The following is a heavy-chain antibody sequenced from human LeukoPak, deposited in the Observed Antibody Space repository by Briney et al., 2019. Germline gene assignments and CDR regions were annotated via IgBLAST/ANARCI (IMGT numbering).Heavy chain of an antibody. CDR1: GFTFSSYT. D-gene: IGHD3-10*01. V-gene: IGHV3-23*01. CDR2: VSGSGGNI. Sequence: GGSLRLSCAASGFTFSSYTMSWVRQAPGKGLEWVSGVSGSGGNIHYADSVKGRFTISRDNSKNTLYLQMNSLRAEDTAVYYCARGPMVRGVIISFFDYWGQGTLVTVSS. J-gene: IGHJ4*02. CDR3: ARGPMVRGVIISFFDY.